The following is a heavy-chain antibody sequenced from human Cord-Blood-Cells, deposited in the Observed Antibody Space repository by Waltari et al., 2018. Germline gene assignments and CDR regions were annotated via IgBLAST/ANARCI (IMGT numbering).Heavy chain of an antibody. Sequence: EVQLVESGGGLVQPGGSLRLSCAASGFPFSSYWMHWVRQAPGKGLVWVSRINSDGSSTSYADSVKGRFTISRDNAKDTLYLQMNSLRAEDTAVYYCARDEDHSSSSYWYFDLWGRGTLVTVSS. CDR1: GFPFSSYW. CDR3: ARDEDHSSSSYWYFDL. V-gene: IGHV3-74*01. J-gene: IGHJ2*01. D-gene: IGHD6-6*01. CDR2: INSDGSST.